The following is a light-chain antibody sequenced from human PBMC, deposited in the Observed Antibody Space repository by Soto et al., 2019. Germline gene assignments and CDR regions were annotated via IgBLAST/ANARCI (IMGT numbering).Light chain of an antibody. V-gene: IGKV3-11*01. CDR3: QQRSNWPSLT. CDR1: QSVSTY. J-gene: IGKJ4*02. CDR2: DAS. Sequence: EIVLTQSPATLSLSPGERATLSCRASQSVSTYLAWYQQRPGQAPRLLIYDASTRATGIPPRFSGSGSETEFTLTISSLEPEDFAVYYCQQRSNWPSLTFGGGTKVEIK.